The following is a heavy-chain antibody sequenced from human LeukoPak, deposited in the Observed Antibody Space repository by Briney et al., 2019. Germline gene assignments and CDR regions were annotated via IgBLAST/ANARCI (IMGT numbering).Heavy chain of an antibody. CDR3: ASSGRGFDY. Sequence: ASVKVSCKASGYTFTTYGISWVRQAPGQGLEWMGWISPYNGNTKYAQKVQGRVTMTTDTSTSTAYMELRSLRSEDTAVYYCASSGRGFDYWGQGTLVTVSS. CDR1: GYTFTTYG. J-gene: IGHJ4*02. D-gene: IGHD5-24*01. CDR2: ISPYNGNT. V-gene: IGHV1-18*01.